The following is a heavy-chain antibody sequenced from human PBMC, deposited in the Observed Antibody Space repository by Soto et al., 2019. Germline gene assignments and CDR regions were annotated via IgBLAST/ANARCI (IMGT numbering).Heavy chain of an antibody. Sequence: GVLRLSCAASGFTFVNYGMTWVRQAPGKGLEWVSSISGSGTGTYYADSVKGRFTISRDNPKNTLYLQMNSLSAEDTAIYYCAKDTGATVVTWPDYWGQGTLVTVSS. CDR2: ISGSGTGT. V-gene: IGHV3-23*01. J-gene: IGHJ4*02. CDR3: AKDTGATVVTWPDY. CDR1: GFTFVNYG. D-gene: IGHD4-17*01.